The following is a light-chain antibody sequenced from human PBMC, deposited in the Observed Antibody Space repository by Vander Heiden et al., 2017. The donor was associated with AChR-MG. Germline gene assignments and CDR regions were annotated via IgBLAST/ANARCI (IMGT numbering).Light chain of an antibody. Sequence: QSALTQPASVPGSPAQSITISCIGTSSDAGSYNLVSWYQQHPGKAPKLMIYEVSTGPSGVSNRFSGSKSGTTAFLTIPALQAEDEADYYCCSYAGSRVFGGGTKLTVL. CDR2: EVS. CDR3: CSYAGSRV. J-gene: IGLJ2*01. V-gene: IGLV2-23*02. CDR1: SSDAGSYNL.